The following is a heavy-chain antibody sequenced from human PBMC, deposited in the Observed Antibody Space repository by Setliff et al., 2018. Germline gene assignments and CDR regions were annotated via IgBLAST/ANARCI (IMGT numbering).Heavy chain of an antibody. CDR3: ARDREGDGNYYMDV. CDR2: ISGSGGTT. Sequence: WIRQPPGKGLEWVSSISGSGGTTYYPGSVKGRFTISRDNSTNTVFLQINSLRAEDTAVYYCARDREGDGNYYMDVWGRGTTVTVSS. D-gene: IGHD1-1*01. J-gene: IGHJ6*03. V-gene: IGHV3-23*01.